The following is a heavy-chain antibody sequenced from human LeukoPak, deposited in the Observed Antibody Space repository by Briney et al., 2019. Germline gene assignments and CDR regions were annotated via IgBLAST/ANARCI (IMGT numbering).Heavy chain of an antibody. J-gene: IGHJ4*02. D-gene: IGHD3-10*01. V-gene: IGHV4-39*01. CDR3: ARGVDYYGV. CDR2: IYYNGRT. CDR1: GDSINNNNYY. Sequence: SETLSLTCTVSGDSINNNNYYWGWIRQPPGKGLEWIGNIYYNGRTYYSPSLKSRGTMSVDTSKKQFSLKLSSVTAADTAVYYCARGVDYYGVWGQGTLVTVSS.